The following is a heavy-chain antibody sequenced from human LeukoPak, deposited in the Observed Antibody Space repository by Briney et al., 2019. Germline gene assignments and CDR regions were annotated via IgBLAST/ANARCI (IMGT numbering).Heavy chain of an antibody. CDR2: ISGSGGST. J-gene: IGHJ6*02. Sequence: GGSLRLSCAASGFTFSSYAMSWVRQAPGKGLEWVSAISGSGGSTYYADSVKGRFTISRDNSKNTLYLQMNSLRAEDTAVYYCATDRFLEWPRPDYGMDVWGQGTTVTASS. D-gene: IGHD3-3*01. CDR1: GFTFSSYA. CDR3: ATDRFLEWPRPDYGMDV. V-gene: IGHV3-23*01.